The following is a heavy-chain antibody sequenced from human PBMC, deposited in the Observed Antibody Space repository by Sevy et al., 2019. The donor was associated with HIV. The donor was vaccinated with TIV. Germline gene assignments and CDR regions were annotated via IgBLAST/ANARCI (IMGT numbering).Heavy chain of an antibody. V-gene: IGHV3-20*01. CDR2: INWKTDNV. CDR3: ARNTYYLDSTGFGAFDI. CDR1: GFTFDDYA. Sequence: GSLRLSCAASGFTFDDYAMSWVRQAPGKGLEWVSAINWKTDNVGYADSVKGRFTISRDNAKRSLYLQMNSLRPEDTALYHCARNTYYLDSTGFGAFDIWGQGIMVTV. D-gene: IGHD3-22*01. J-gene: IGHJ3*02.